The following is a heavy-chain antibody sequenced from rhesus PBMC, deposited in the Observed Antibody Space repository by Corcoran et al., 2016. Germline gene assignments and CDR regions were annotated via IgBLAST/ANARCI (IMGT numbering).Heavy chain of an antibody. J-gene: IGHJ4*01. CDR3: AIGVTIPLL. D-gene: IGHD3-34*01. CDR1: GGSISGGYD. V-gene: IGHV4-76*01. Sequence: QVQLQESGPGLGKPSETLSLTRAVSGGSISGGYDWSWIRQPPGKGLEWIGYIYGSSGSTNYNPSLKNRVTISKDTSKNQFSLKLSSVTAADTAVYYCAIGVTIPLLWGQGVLVTVSS. CDR2: IYGSSGST.